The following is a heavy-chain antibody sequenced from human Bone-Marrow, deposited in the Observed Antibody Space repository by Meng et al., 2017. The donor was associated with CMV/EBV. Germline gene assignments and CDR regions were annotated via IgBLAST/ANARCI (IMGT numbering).Heavy chain of an antibody. D-gene: IGHD3-10*01. CDR3: ARGPRFGELFD. J-gene: IGHJ4*02. V-gene: IGHV3-7*01. CDR2: IKQDGSEK. Sequence: GESLKISCAASGFTFSSYAMSWVRQAPGKGLEWVANIKQDGSEKYYVDSVKGRFTISRDNAKNSLYLRINSLRAEDTAVYYCARGPRFGELFDWGQGTLVTVSS. CDR1: GFTFSSYA.